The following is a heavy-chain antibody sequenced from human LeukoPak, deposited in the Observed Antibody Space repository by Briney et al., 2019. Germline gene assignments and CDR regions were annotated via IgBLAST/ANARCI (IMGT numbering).Heavy chain of an antibody. D-gene: IGHD1-26*01. J-gene: IGHJ6*03. Sequence: GGSLRLSCAASGFTFSSYGMHWVRQAPGKGLEWVAVIWYDGSNKYYADSVNGRFTISRDNSKNTLYLQMNSLRAEDTAVYYCAKDGSGSYVAYYYMDVWGKGTTVTVSS. CDR2: IWYDGSNK. V-gene: IGHV3-30*02. CDR3: AKDGSGSYVAYYYMDV. CDR1: GFTFSSYG.